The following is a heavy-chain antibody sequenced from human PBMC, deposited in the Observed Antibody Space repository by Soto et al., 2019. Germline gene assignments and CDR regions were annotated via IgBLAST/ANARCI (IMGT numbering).Heavy chain of an antibody. CDR2: IYYSGST. V-gene: IGHV4-31*03. CDR3: ARDLLDYYDSSGYYPGAFDI. Sequence: SETLSLTCTVSGGSISSGGYYGSWIRQHPGKGLEWIGYIYYSGSTYYNPSLKSRVTISVDTSKNQFSLKLSSVTAADTAVYYCARDLLDYYDSSGYYPGAFDIWGQGTMVTVSS. J-gene: IGHJ3*02. D-gene: IGHD3-22*01. CDR1: GGSISSGGYY.